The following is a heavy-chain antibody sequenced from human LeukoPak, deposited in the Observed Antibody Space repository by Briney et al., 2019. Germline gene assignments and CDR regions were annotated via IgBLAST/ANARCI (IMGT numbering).Heavy chain of an antibody. CDR3: ARVGGATTFDNWFDP. J-gene: IGHJ5*02. D-gene: IGHD1-26*01. Sequence: SETLSLTCTVSGGSISSGGYYWSWIRQHPGKGLEWIGYIYYSGSTYYNPSIKSRVTISVDTSKNQFSLKLSSVTAADTAVYYCARVGGATTFDNWFDPWGQGTLVTVSS. CDR1: GGSISSGGYY. V-gene: IGHV4-31*03. CDR2: IYYSGST.